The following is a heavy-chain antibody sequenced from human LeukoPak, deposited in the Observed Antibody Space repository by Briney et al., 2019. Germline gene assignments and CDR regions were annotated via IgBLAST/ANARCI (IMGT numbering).Heavy chain of an antibody. CDR2: IYYSGST. CDR3: ARTTEGGYSYGSFYYYYMDV. CDR1: GGSISSSSYY. D-gene: IGHD5-18*01. V-gene: IGHV4-39*07. J-gene: IGHJ6*03. Sequence: SETLSLTCTVSGGSISSSSYYWGWIRQPPGKGLEWIGSIYYSGSTYYNPSLKSRVTISVDTSKNQFSLKLSSVTAADTAVYYCARTTEGGYSYGSFYYYYMDVWGKGATVTISS.